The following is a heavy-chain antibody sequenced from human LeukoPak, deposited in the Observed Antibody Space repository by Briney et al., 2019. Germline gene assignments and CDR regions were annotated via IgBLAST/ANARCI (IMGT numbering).Heavy chain of an antibody. CDR2: IYYSGST. CDR1: GGSIGSGGYY. Sequence: SQTLSLTCTVSGGSIGSGGYYWSWIRQHPGTGLEWIGYIYYSGSTYYNPSLKSRVTISVDTSKNQFSLKLSSVTAADTAVYYCARASWDNWFDPWGQGTLVTVSS. CDR3: ARASWDNWFDP. D-gene: IGHD3-16*01. J-gene: IGHJ5*02. V-gene: IGHV4-31*03.